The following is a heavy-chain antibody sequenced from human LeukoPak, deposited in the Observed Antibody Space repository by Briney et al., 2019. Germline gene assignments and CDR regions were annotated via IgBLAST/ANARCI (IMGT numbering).Heavy chain of an antibody. CDR2: IKQDGSEE. Sequence: GGSLRLSCAASGFTFTTYWTMWVRQAPGKGLEWVAKIKQDGSEEYYVDSVRGRFTISRDNAKNSVYLQMNSLRAEDTAVYYCATRNNGCPYHWGQGTLVTVSS. J-gene: IGHJ4*02. CDR3: ATRNNGCPYH. CDR1: GFTFTTYW. D-gene: IGHD5-24*01. V-gene: IGHV3-7*01.